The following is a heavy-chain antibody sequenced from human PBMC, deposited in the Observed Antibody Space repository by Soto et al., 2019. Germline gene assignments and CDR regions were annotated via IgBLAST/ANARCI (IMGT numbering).Heavy chain of an antibody. Sequence: GASVKVSCKASGYTFTSYDINWVRQATGQGLEWMGWMNPNSGNTGYAQKFQGRVTMTRNTSISTAYMELSSLRSEDTAVYYCARDYYDILTGYYSGEEYWGQGTLVTVSS. J-gene: IGHJ4*02. CDR3: ARDYYDILTGYYSGEEY. CDR1: GYTFTSYD. CDR2: MNPNSGNT. D-gene: IGHD3-9*01. V-gene: IGHV1-8*01.